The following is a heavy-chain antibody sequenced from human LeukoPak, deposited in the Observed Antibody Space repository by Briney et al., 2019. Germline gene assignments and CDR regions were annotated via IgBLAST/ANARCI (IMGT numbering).Heavy chain of an antibody. D-gene: IGHD3-10*01. CDR2: IKSKTDGGAT. Sequence: GGALRLSCAASGFTFSNAWMSWVRQAPGKGLEWVGRIKSKTDGGATDYAAPVKGRFTISRDDSKNTLYLQMNSLKTEDTAVYYCTIDYGSGSYHYFDYWGQGTLVTVSS. J-gene: IGHJ4*02. CDR3: TIDYGSGSYHYFDY. V-gene: IGHV3-15*01. CDR1: GFTFSNAW.